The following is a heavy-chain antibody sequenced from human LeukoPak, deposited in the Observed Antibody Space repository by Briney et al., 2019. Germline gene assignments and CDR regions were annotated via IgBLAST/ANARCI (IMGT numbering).Heavy chain of an antibody. CDR3: ARVLFYSSGNKSNRVDY. Sequence: ASVKVSCKASGYTFTSYGISWVRQAPGQGLEWMGWISAYNGNTNYAQKLQGRVTMTTDTSTRTAYMELSRLRSEDTAVYYCARVLFYSSGNKSNRVDYWGQGTLVTVSS. CDR1: GYTFTSYG. D-gene: IGHD6-19*01. V-gene: IGHV1-18*01. CDR2: ISAYNGNT. J-gene: IGHJ4*02.